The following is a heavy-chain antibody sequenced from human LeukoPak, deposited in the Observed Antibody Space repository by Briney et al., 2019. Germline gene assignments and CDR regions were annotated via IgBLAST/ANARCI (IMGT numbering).Heavy chain of an antibody. J-gene: IGHJ4*02. CDR1: GFTVSSNY. CDR2: ILSGGST. D-gene: IGHD2-2*01. CDR3: ARDRAYCSSTSCYWYFDY. Sequence: PGRSLRLSCAASGFTVSSNYMSWVRQAPGKGLEWVSVILSGGSTYYADSVKGRFTISRDNSKNTLYLQMNSLRAEDTAVYYCARDRAYCSSTSCYWYFDYWGQGTLVTVSS. V-gene: IGHV3-53*01.